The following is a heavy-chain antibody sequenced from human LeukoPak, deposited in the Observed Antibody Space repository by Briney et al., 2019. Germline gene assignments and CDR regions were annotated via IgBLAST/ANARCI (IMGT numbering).Heavy chain of an antibody. J-gene: IGHJ4*02. CDR3: AKGDHYYDSSGYYLLDY. CDR1: GFTFSSYA. Sequence: GGSLRLSCAASGFTFSSYAMSWVRQAPGKGLEWASAISGSGGSTYYADSVKGRFTISRDNSKNTLYLQMNSLRAEDTAVYYCAKGDHYYDSSGYYLLDYWGQGTLVTVSS. D-gene: IGHD3-22*01. CDR2: ISGSGGST. V-gene: IGHV3-23*01.